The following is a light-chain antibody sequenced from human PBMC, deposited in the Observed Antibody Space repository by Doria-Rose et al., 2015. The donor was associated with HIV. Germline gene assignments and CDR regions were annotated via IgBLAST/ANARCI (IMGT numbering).Light chain of an antibody. J-gene: IGKJ3*01. CDR3: QQYYDTPS. Sequence: DIRVTQSPESLGMSLGERAILNCKSNQSLLYTTRNYLAWYQQKPGQPPKLLIYWASTRQFGVTARFSGSGYGTDFTLTSSSLEAEDVAVYYCQQYYDTPSFGPGTTVDIK. CDR1: QSLLYTTRNY. CDR2: WAS. V-gene: IGKV4-1*01.